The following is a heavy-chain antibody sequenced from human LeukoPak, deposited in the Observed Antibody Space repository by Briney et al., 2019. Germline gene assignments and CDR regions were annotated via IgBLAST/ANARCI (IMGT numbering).Heavy chain of an antibody. Sequence: SETLSLTCTVSGGSISGYYWSWIRQPPGKGLEWIGYIYSSGSTNYNPSLKSRVTISVDTSKNQHSLKLTSVTAADTAVYFCARHSAYSSGWFHYWGQGTLVTVSS. V-gene: IGHV4-59*08. CDR3: ARHSAYSSGWFHY. CDR1: GGSISGYY. CDR2: IYSSGST. D-gene: IGHD6-19*01. J-gene: IGHJ4*02.